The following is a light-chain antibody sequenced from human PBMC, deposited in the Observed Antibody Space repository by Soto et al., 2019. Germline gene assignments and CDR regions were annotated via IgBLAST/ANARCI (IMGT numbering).Light chain of an antibody. J-gene: IGKJ3*01. CDR3: QKYNGAPPET. CDR1: QDISNY. V-gene: IGKV1-27*01. Sequence: DIQMTQSPSSLSATVGDRVTITCRASQDISNYLAWHQQKPGKVPILLIYAASTLQPGVPSRFSGSGSGTDFTLTISSLQPEDVATYYCQKYNGAPPETFGPGTKVAIK. CDR2: AAS.